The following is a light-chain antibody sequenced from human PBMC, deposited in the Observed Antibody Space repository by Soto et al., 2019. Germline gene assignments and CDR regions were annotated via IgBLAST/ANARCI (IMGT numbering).Light chain of an antibody. V-gene: IGKV1-39*01. CDR1: QTVSSY. CDR3: QQSFTTPS. Sequence: DIQMTQSPSSLSASVGDRFNITFRASQTVSSYLNWYQQKPGTVPKLLIYATSNLQSGVPSRFSGRGFGTDFTLTISSLQPEDFATYYCQQSFTTPSFGQGTRLEIK. CDR2: ATS. J-gene: IGKJ5*01.